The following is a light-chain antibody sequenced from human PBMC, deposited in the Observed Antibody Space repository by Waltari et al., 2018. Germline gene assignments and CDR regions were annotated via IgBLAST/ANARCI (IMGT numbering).Light chain of an antibody. CDR2: INN. Sequence: QSGLTQPPSASGTPGQRVTISCSGSSSNIENYSVNWYQQLPGTAAKLLISINNQRPEGVPRRCSGSKSGTSASLAISGLQSDDEGDYYCAAWDDSLGGPLFGGGTELTVL. V-gene: IGLV1-44*01. CDR1: SSNIENYS. J-gene: IGLJ2*01. CDR3: AAWDDSLGGPL.